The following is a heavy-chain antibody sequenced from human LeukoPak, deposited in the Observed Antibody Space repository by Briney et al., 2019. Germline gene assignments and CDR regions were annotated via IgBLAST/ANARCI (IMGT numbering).Heavy chain of an antibody. CDR3: AKRPTLGASSGSYDY. V-gene: IGHV3-23*01. D-gene: IGHD3-16*01. Sequence: GGSLRLSCAASGFTFGTYGMSWVRQAPGKGLEWVSSIISSGGSTYYADSVKGRFTISRDNSKNTLYLQMNSLRAEDTAVYYCAKRPTLGASSGSYDYWGQGTLVTVSS. CDR1: GFTFGTYG. CDR2: IISSGGST. J-gene: IGHJ4*02.